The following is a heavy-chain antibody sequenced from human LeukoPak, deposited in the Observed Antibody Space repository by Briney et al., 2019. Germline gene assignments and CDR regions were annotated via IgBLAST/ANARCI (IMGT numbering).Heavy chain of an antibody. D-gene: IGHD2-8*01. V-gene: IGHV3-21*01. J-gene: IGHJ1*01. Sequence: GWSLRLSCEASVFTFSSYSMTGVRQAPGKGLEWVSCIDNPTPHINYADSVRGRFTISRDNAKKSLYLQLSSLRADNTAGYYSVRDFYSHNGACFHLWGQGILVTVP. CDR3: VRDFYSHNGACFHL. CDR2: IDNPTPHI. CDR1: VFTFSSYS.